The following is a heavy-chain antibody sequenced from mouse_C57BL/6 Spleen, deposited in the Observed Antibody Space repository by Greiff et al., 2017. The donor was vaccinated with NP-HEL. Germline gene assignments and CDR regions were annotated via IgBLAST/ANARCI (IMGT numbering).Heavy chain of an antibody. V-gene: IGHV1-66*01. CDR2: IYPGCGNT. CDR1: GYSFTSYY. Sequence: QVQLQQSGPDLVKPGASVEISCRASGYSFTSYYIHWVKQRPGQGLEWIGWIYPGCGNTKYNEKFKGKASLTSDTSSITAYLQLSSLKSEHSAVYYCAGIYYGNPYAMDYWGQGSSSTVPS. D-gene: IGHD2-1*01. CDR3: AGIYYGNPYAMDY. J-gene: IGHJ4*01.